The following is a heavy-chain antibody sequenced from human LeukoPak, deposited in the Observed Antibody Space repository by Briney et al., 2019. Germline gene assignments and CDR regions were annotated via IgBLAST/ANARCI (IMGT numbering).Heavy chain of an antibody. Sequence: PGGYLRFSCATSGFTFSNNAMTWVRHGPGKGLKWVLGISGSGGSTYYADSVKGRFTISRENSKHTLYLQMNSLRADDTAVYYCAKGPYYDFWSGYLGYAFDLWGQGTMVTVSS. CDR2: ISGSGGST. CDR1: GFTFSNNA. D-gene: IGHD3-3*01. J-gene: IGHJ3*01. V-gene: IGHV3-23*01. CDR3: AKGPYYDFWSGYLGYAFDL.